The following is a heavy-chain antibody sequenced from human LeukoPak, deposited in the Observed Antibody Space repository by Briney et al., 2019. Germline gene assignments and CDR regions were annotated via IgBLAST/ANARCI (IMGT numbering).Heavy chain of an antibody. CDR2: IRYDGSNK. J-gene: IGHJ4*02. Sequence: GGTLRLSCAASGFTFSSYGMHWVRQAPGKGLEWVAFIRYDGSNKYYADSVKGRFTISRDNSKNTLYLQMNSLRAEDTAVYYCAKFSPSSSAIDYWGQGTLVTVSS. CDR1: GFTFSSYG. D-gene: IGHD6-25*01. V-gene: IGHV3-30*02. CDR3: AKFSPSSSAIDY.